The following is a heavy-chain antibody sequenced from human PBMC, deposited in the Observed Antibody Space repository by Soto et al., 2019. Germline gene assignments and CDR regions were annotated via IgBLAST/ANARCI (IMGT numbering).Heavy chain of an antibody. CDR2: IYPGDSNT. CDR3: ARPDRSGWYNFDS. V-gene: IGHV5-51*01. J-gene: IGHJ4*02. D-gene: IGHD6-19*01. Sequence: XAALEISRKGFGSSFTYSWIGLVRPMPGKGLEWMGIIYPGDSNTRDSPTFQGQVTISADKSISTAYLQWTSPKASDTAMYYGARPDRSGWYNFDSWGQGTMVTVSS. CDR1: GSSFTYSW.